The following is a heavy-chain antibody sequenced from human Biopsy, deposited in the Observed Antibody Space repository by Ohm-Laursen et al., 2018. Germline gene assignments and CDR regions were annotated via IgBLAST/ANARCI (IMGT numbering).Heavy chain of an antibody. J-gene: IGHJ4*02. CDR2: ISSGSSPI. V-gene: IGHV3-48*01. CDR3: ARGRTGG. Sequence: SLRLSCSASGFTFTSYGMHWVRQAPGKGLEWVSFISSGSSPIYYADSVKGRFTISRDDAKNSLYLQMNSLRAEDTAVYYCARGRTGGWGQGTLVTVSS. CDR1: GFTFTSYG. D-gene: IGHD1/OR15-1a*01.